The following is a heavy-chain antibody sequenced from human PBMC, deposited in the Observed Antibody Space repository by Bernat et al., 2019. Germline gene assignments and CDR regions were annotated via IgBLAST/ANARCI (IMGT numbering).Heavy chain of an antibody. CDR3: AKETHIVVVTAIPYYFDY. V-gene: IGHV3-23*01. CDR1: GFTFSSYA. CDR2: ISGSGGST. Sequence: EVQLLESGGGLVQPGGSLRLSCAASGFTFSSYAMSWVRQAPGKGLEWVSAISGSGGSTYYADSVKGRFTISRDNSKNTLYLQMNSLRAEDTAVYYGAKETHIVVVTAIPYYFDYWGQGTLVTVSS. J-gene: IGHJ4*02. D-gene: IGHD2-21*02.